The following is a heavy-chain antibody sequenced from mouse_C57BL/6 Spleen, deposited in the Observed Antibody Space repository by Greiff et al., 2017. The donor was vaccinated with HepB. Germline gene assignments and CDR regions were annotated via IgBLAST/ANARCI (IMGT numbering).Heavy chain of an antibody. J-gene: IGHJ4*01. V-gene: IGHV1-72*01. CDR3: ARRFYYAMDY. Sequence: QVQLQQPGAELVKPGASVKLSCKASGYTFTSYWMHWVKQRPGGGLEWIGRIDPNSGGTKYNEKFKSKATLTVDKPSSTAYMQLSSLTSEDSAVYYCARRFYYAMDYWGQGTSVTVSS. CDR1: GYTFTSYW. CDR2: IDPNSGGT.